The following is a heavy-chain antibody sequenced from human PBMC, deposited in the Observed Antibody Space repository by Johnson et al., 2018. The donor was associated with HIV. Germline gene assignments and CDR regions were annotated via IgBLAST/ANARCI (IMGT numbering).Heavy chain of an antibody. CDR3: ARAYSYGAFDI. CDR1: GFTVSSNY. CDR2: IYSGGTT. V-gene: IGHV3-66*01. J-gene: IGHJ3*02. Sequence: EVQLVESGGGLVQPGGSLRLSCAASGFTVSSNYMSWVRQAPGKGLGWVSVIYSGGTTYYADSVTGRFTISRDNSKNTLFLQMNSLRGDDTAVYYCARAYSYGAFDIWGLGTMVTVSS. D-gene: IGHD5-18*01.